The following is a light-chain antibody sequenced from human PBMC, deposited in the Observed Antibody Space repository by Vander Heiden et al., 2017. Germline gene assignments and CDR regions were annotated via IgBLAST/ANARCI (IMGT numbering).Light chain of an antibody. V-gene: IGKV3-11*01. J-gene: IGKJ5*01. CDR3: QQRGSGHPSIT. Sequence: EIVLTQSPATMSLSPGERATLSCRASQSVTSYLAWYQQKPGQAPRLLIYDASNRATGIQARFSGSGYGTDFSLTISSLEPEDFAVYYCQQRGSGHPSITFGQGTRMEIK. CDR1: QSVTSY. CDR2: DAS.